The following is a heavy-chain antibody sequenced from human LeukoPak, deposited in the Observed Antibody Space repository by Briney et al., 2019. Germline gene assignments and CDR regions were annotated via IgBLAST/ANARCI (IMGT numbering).Heavy chain of an antibody. CDR2: INSDGSST. CDR1: GFTFSSYW. CDR3: ARGLHYDGGSYMYAFDI. J-gene: IGHJ3*02. V-gene: IGHV3-74*01. Sequence: GGSLRLSCAASGFTFSSYWMHWVRQAPGKGLVWVSRINSDGSSTSYADSVKGRFTISRDNAKNTLYLQMNSLRAEDTAVYYCARGLHYDGGSYMYAFDIWGQGTMVTVSS. D-gene: IGHD3-22*01.